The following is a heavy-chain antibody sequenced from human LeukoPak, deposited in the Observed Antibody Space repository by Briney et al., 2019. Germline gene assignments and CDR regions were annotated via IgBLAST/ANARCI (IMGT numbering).Heavy chain of an antibody. CDR1: GFTFSGSA. V-gene: IGHV3-48*04. Sequence: PGGSLRLSCAASGFTFSGSAMHWVRQASGKGLEWVSYITSSGSTIYYADSVRGRFTISRDNAKNSLYLQMNSLRADDTAVYYCARMTTVTTSYYFDYWGQGTLVTVSS. D-gene: IGHD4-17*01. CDR3: ARMTTVTTSYYFDY. J-gene: IGHJ4*02. CDR2: ITSSGSTI.